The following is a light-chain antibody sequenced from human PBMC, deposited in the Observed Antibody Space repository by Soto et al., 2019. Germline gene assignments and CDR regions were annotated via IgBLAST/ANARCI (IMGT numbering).Light chain of an antibody. Sequence: DVVMTQSPLSLPVTLGQPASISCRSSQSLAYSDGNTYLHWFQQRPGQSPRRLIYKVSSRDYGVLYRFSDSGSGTEFTLKISKVEAEHVTAYYCMQSTHWPTYTFGQWNRLEIK. CDR1: QSLAYSDGNTY. V-gene: IGKV2-30*01. CDR3: MQSTHWPTYT. J-gene: IGKJ2*01. CDR2: KVS.